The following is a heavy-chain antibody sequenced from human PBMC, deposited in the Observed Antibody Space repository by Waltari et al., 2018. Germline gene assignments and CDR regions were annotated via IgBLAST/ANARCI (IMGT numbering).Heavy chain of an antibody. CDR1: GYSFTNYW. J-gene: IGHJ4*02. V-gene: IGHV5-10-1*03. CDR3: ARGVGSPGDF. Sequence: EVHLVQSGAEVKKTGESLKISCKGSGYSFTNYWINWVRQMPGKGLEWMGRIVPSDSETNYSPSFQGHVTISADKSTNTAYLQWSTLKASDTAMYYCARGVGSPGDFWGQGTLVTVSS. D-gene: IGHD2-8*01. CDR2: IVPSDSET.